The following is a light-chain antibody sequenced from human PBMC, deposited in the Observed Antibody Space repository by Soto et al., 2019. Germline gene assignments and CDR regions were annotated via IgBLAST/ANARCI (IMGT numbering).Light chain of an antibody. V-gene: IGKV3-20*01. CDR3: QQYGSSPRT. Sequence: EIVLTPSPGTLSLSPGERATLSCRASQSVSSSYLAWYQQKPGQAPRLLIYGASSRATGIPDGFSGSGSGTDFTLTISRLEPEDFAVYYCQQYGSSPRTFGQGTKGDNK. J-gene: IGKJ1*01. CDR1: QSVSSSY. CDR2: GAS.